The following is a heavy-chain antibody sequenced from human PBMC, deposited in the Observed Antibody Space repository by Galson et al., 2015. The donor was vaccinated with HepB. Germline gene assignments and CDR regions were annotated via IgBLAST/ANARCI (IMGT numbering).Heavy chain of an antibody. CDR3: AKDRYYGDYFDY. D-gene: IGHD4-17*01. J-gene: IGHJ4*02. V-gene: IGHV3-30*02. CDR2: IRYDGSNK. Sequence: LRLSCAASGFTFSNFGMHWVRQAPGKALEWVAFIRYDGSNKYYPDSVKGRFTISRDNSKNTLYLQMNSLRPEDSAMYYCAKDRYYGDYFDYWGQGALVTVSS. CDR1: GFTFSNFG.